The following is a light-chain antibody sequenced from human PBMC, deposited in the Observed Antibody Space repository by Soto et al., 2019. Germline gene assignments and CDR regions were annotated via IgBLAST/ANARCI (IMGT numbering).Light chain of an antibody. CDR2: AAS. CDR1: QGISSY. J-gene: IGKJ2*01. V-gene: IGKV1-8*01. Sequence: AIRMTQSPSSFSASTGDRVTITCRASQGISSYLAWYQQKPGKAPKLLIYAASTLQSGVPSRFSGSGSGTGFTLTISCLQSEDFATYYCQQYYSYPHTFGQGTKLEIK. CDR3: QQYYSYPHT.